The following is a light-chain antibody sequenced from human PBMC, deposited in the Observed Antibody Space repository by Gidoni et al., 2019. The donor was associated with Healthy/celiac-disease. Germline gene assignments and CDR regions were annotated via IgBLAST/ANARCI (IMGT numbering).Light chain of an antibody. CDR1: SLRSYY. Sequence: SSELTQDPAVSVALGHTVRITCQGDSLRSYYASWYQQKPGQAPVLVIYGKNNRPSGIPDRFSGSSSGNTASLTITGAQAEDEADYYCNSRDSSGNQVVFGGGTKLTVL. J-gene: IGLJ2*01. CDR3: NSRDSSGNQVV. V-gene: IGLV3-19*01. CDR2: GKN.